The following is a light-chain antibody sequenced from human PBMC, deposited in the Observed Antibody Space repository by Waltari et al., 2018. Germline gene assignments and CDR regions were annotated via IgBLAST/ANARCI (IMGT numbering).Light chain of an antibody. CDR1: QSVVTN. CDR3: QQYNNWLTWT. CDR2: SAS. V-gene: IGKV3-15*01. J-gene: IGKJ1*01. Sequence: DIVMTQSPATLSVSPGETATLSCRASQSVVTNVAWYQQKPGQAPRLRIYSASTRATGIPARFSGSGSGTEFTLSISSLQSEDFAVYYCQQYNNWLTWTFGQGTKVEIK.